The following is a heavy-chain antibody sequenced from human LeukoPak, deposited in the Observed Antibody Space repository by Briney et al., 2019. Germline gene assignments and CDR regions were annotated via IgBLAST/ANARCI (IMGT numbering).Heavy chain of an antibody. CDR3: ARVVVPAARMDV. D-gene: IGHD2-2*01. V-gene: IGHV3-33*01. Sequence: PGGSLRLSRAASGFTFSSYGMHWVRQAPGKGLEWVAVIWYDGSNKYYADSVKGRFTISRDNSKNTLYLQMNSLRAEDTAVYYCARVVVPAARMDVWGQGTTVTVSS. CDR2: IWYDGSNK. J-gene: IGHJ6*02. CDR1: GFTFSSYG.